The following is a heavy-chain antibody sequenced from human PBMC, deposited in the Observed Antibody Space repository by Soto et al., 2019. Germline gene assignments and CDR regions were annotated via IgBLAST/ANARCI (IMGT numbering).Heavy chain of an antibody. CDR1: GGSISNYY. V-gene: IGHV4-59*01. D-gene: IGHD1-26*01. CDR3: ARYSGSYSYNWFDP. CDR2: IYHSGTT. J-gene: IGHJ5*02. Sequence: QVQLQESGPGLVKPSETLSLTCTVSGGSISNYYWSWIRQPPGKGLGWIGYIYHSGTTNYNPSLKRRVTISLDTSKNQFSLKLSSVTAADTAVYYCARYSGSYSYNWFDPWGQGTLVTVSS.